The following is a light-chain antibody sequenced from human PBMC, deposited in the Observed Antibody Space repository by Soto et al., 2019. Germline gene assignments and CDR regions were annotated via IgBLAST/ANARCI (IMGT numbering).Light chain of an antibody. CDR3: TSHAGTINFPYI. V-gene: IGLV2-8*01. CDR1: SSDVGAYDY. CDR2: EIN. J-gene: IGLJ1*01. Sequence: LTQPPSASGSPGQSVTISCTGTSSDVGAYDYVSWYQQHPGKAPKLMIYEINKRPSGVPDRFSGSKSGNTASLTVSGLQAEDEADYYCTSHAGTINFPYIFGTGTKVTVL.